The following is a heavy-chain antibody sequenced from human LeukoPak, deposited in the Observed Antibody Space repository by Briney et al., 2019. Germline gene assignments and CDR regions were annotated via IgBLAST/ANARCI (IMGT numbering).Heavy chain of an antibody. CDR2: INSDGSST. J-gene: IGHJ4*02. CDR1: GFTFSSYW. Sequence: GGSLRLSCAASGFTFSSYWMHWVRQAPGKGLVWVSRINSDGSSTTYPDSVKGRFTISRDNSKNSLYLQMNSLRTEDTALYYCAKDLPQYYDFWSGYYGGFDYWGQGTLVTVSS. CDR3: AKDLPQYYDFWSGYYGGFDY. V-gene: IGHV3-74*01. D-gene: IGHD3-3*01.